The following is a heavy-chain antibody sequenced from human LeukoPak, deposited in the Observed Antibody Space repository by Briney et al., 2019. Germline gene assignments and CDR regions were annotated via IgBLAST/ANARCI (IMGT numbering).Heavy chain of an antibody. CDR1: GDSVSSNSAA. Sequence: SQTLSLTCAISGDSVSSNSAAWNWIRQSPSRGLEWLGRTYYRSKWSYDYAVSVKSRITLNPDTPKNQFSLQLNSVTPEDTAVYYCARTEASGAFFDNWGQGTLVTVSS. CDR3: ARTEASGAFFDN. V-gene: IGHV6-1*01. D-gene: IGHD1-14*01. J-gene: IGHJ4*02. CDR2: TYYRSKWSY.